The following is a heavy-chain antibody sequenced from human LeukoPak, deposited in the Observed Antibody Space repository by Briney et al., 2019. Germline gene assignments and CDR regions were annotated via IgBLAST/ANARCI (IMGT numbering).Heavy chain of an antibody. J-gene: IGHJ4*02. CDR2: INQDGSVN. CDR1: GFTFNNYW. V-gene: IGHV3-7*05. CDR3: ARVRLGIAAADAPY. D-gene: IGHD6-13*01. Sequence: GGSLRLSCAASGFTFNNYWMSWVRQAPGRGLEWLARINQDGSVNYHVDSVKGRFTISRDNAKNSLYLQMNSLRAEDTAVYYCARVRLGIAAADAPYWGQGTLVTVSS.